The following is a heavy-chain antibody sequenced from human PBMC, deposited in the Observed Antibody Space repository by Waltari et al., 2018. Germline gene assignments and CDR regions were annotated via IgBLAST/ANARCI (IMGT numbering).Heavy chain of an antibody. J-gene: IGHJ3*02. CDR2: IRYDGSNK. V-gene: IGHV3-30*02. CDR1: GFTFSSYG. Sequence: QVQLVESGGGVVQPGGSLRLSCAASGFTFSSYGMHWVRQAPGKGLEWVAFIRYDGSNKYYADSVKGRFTISRDNSKNTLYLQMNSLRAEDMAVYYCANPRRGAFDIWGQGTMVTVSS. CDR3: ANPRRGAFDI.